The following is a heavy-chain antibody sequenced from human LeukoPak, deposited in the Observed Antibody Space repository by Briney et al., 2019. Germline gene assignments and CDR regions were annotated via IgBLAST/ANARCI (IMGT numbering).Heavy chain of an antibody. CDR1: GYTFTGYY. J-gene: IGHJ5*02. Sequence: ASVKVSCKASGYTFTGYYMHWVRQAPGQGLEWMGRINPNSGGTNYAQKFQGRVTMTRDTSISTAYMELSRLRSDATAVYYCARVLRYSGYDFWFDPWGQGTLVTVSS. CDR3: ARVLRYSGYDFWFDP. D-gene: IGHD5-12*01. V-gene: IGHV1-2*06. CDR2: INPNSGGT.